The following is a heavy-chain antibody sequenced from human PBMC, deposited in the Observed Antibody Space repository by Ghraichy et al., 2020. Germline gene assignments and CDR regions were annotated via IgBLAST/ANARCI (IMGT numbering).Heavy chain of an antibody. CDR3: AKVKHSYDSTGYHDY. J-gene: IGHJ4*02. V-gene: IGHV3-48*01. D-gene: IGHD3-22*01. CDR1: GFSFSDYS. Sequence: GASLNISCEGSGFSFSDYSMIWVRLTPRKALEWVSYITGSSITIFYTDSVKGRFTISRDNSKNTLFLQMNSLRPEDTAVYYCAKVKHSYDSTGYHDYWGQGALVTVSS. CDR2: ITGSSITI.